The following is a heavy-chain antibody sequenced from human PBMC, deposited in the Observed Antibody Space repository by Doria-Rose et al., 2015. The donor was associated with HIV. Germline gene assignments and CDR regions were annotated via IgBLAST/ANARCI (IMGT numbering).Heavy chain of an antibody. D-gene: IGHD3-16*01. CDR2: IYSDGRT. Sequence: VQLVESGGGLVQTGGSLRLSCAASGFTVSSNYMSWVRQAPGKGLEWVSVIYSDGRTYYADSVKGRFTVSRDNSKNTLYLQINSLRAEDTAVYYCARDPFQSWAYWGQGTLVTVSS. CDR1: GFTVSSNY. J-gene: IGHJ4*02. V-gene: IGHV3-66*01. CDR3: ARDPFQSWAY.